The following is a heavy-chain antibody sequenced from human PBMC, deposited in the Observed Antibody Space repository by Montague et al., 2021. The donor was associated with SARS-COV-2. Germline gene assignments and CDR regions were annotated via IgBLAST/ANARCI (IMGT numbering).Heavy chain of an antibody. CDR1: GGSINYYY. Sequence: SETLSITCTVSGGSINYYYWHWLRQSAGKGLEWIGRIYSSGNTNSNPSLESRVIMSVDSSQNQFSLKLNSVTAADTAVYYCARGDHPTTASWYFFDSWGQGALVTVSS. J-gene: IGHJ4*02. D-gene: IGHD6-13*01. CDR2: IYSSGNT. V-gene: IGHV4-4*07. CDR3: ARGDHPTTASWYFFDS.